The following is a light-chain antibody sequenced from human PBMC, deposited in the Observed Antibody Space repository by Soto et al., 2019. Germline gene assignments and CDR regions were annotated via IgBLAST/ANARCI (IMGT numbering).Light chain of an antibody. J-gene: IGKJ2*02. CDR3: QQCGT. CDR1: QSISSW. CDR2: DAS. Sequence: DIQMTQSPSTLSASVGDRVTITCRASQSISSWLAWYQQKPGKAPKLLIYDASSLESGVPSRFSGSGSGTEFTLTISSLQPDDFATYYCQQCGTFGQGTKLEIK. V-gene: IGKV1-5*01.